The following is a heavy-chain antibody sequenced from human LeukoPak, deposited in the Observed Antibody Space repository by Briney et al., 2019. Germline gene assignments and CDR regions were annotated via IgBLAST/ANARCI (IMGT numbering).Heavy chain of an antibody. J-gene: IGHJ6*04. Sequence: PGGSLRLSCSTSGFTFSSYNMNWVRQAPGKGLEWVSGIGSSGGFIFYSDSLKGRFTISRDNANNSLYLQMNNLRAEDTAVYHCARGPTMKMDVWGKGTTVTVSS. D-gene: IGHD3-22*01. CDR1: GFTFSSYN. CDR3: ARGPTMKMDV. V-gene: IGHV3-21*01. CDR2: IGSSGGFI.